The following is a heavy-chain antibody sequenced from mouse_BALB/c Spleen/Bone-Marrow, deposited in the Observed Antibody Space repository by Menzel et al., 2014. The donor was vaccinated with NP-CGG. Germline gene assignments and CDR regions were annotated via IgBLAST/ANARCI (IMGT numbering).Heavy chain of an antibody. J-gene: IGHJ1*01. D-gene: IGHD2-4*01. CDR2: IRNKANGYTT. CDR1: GFTFTDYY. V-gene: IGHV7-3*02. Sequence: EVQLVESGGGLVQPGGSLRLSCATSGFTFTDYYMSWVRQPPGKALEWLGFIRNKANGYTTEYSASVKGRFTISRDNSQSILYRQMNTLRAEDSATYYCAREIINDYHWYFDVWGAGTTVTVSS. CDR3: AREIINDYHWYFDV.